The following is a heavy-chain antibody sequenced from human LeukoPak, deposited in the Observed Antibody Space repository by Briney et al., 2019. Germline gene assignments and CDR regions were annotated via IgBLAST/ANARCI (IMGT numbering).Heavy chain of an antibody. D-gene: IGHD5-24*01. V-gene: IGHV3-49*04. Sequence: GGSLRLSCAASGFTFGDHAMSWVRQAPGKGLEWVGFIRSKAYRGTTEYAASVQGRFTISRDDSKSIVYLEMNSLQTGDTAVYYCTRGPIQLWIHNGIDVWGQGTTVTVSS. CDR1: GFTFGDHA. CDR3: TRGPIQLWIHNGIDV. J-gene: IGHJ6*02. CDR2: IRSKAYRGTT.